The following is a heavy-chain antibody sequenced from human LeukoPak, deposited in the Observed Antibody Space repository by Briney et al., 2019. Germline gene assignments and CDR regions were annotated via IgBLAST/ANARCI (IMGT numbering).Heavy chain of an antibody. Sequence: ASVKVSCKASGYTFSNFAIHWVRQAPGQRPEWMGRINAENGDTKYSQKFQGRVTITRDTFASTSYMELSSLRSEDTAVYYCARDQYNVIDSWGQGTLVTVSS. CDR3: ARDQYNVIDS. CDR2: INAENGDT. CDR1: GYTFSNFA. J-gene: IGHJ4*02. V-gene: IGHV1-3*01. D-gene: IGHD1-14*01.